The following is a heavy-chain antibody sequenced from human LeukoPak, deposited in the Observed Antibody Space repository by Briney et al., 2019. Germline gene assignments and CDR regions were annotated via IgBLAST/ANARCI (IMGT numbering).Heavy chain of an antibody. CDR3: ARVWGSTGDLNY. Sequence: GGSLRLSCAASGFTFSSYWMHWVRQAPGKGLVWVSRINTDGDITTYADSVKGRFTVSRDNAKNTVYLQMNSLRGEDTAVYYCARVWGSTGDLNYWGQGTLVTASS. CDR1: GFTFSSYW. D-gene: IGHD7-27*01. CDR2: INTDGDIT. V-gene: IGHV3-74*01. J-gene: IGHJ4*02.